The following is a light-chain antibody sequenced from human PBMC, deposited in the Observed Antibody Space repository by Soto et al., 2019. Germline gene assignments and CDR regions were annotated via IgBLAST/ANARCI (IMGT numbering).Light chain of an antibody. J-gene: IGKJ1*01. Sequence: EVVMTQSPATLSVSPGERVTFSCRASQSVTTNLAWYQHKPGQSPRLLISDASTGASGIPPRFSGSGSGTEFTLTISSLQSEDFGVYYCQQYNNWWTFGQGTKVDIK. CDR3: QQYNNWWT. CDR1: QSVTTN. V-gene: IGKV3-15*01. CDR2: DAS.